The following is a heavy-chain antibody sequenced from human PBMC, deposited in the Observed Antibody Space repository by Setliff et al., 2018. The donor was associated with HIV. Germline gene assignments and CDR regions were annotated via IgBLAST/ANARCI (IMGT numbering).Heavy chain of an antibody. CDR2: IYASGST. D-gene: IGHD3-22*01. CDR1: GGPISRGSYY. Sequence: SETLSLTCPVSGGPISRGSYYWSWIRQPAGKGLEWIGRIYASGSTNYNPSLKSRVTTSVDTSKNQFSLKLGSVTAADTAMYYCARATYYYDRSGYYYKSYYFDYWGQGTLVTVSS. V-gene: IGHV4-61*02. J-gene: IGHJ4*02. CDR3: ARATYYYDRSGYYYKSYYFDY.